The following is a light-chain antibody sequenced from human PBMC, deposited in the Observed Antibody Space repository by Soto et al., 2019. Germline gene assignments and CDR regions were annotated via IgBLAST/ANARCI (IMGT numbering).Light chain of an antibody. CDR3: QQYSNRYT. J-gene: IGKJ2*01. CDR2: GAP. V-gene: IGKV3D-15*01. Sequence: EIVMTQSPATLSVSPGERATLSCRASQSVGSSLAWYQHKPGQAPRLLIYGAPIRATGIPGRFSGSGSGTEFTLTISSLQSEDFAAYYCQQYSNRYTFGQGTKLEIK. CDR1: QSVGSS.